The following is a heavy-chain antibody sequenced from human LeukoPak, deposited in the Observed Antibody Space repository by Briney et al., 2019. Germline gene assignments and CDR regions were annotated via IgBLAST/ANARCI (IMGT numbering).Heavy chain of an antibody. CDR1: GFTLIRHE. CDR3: ARDKSDWSLDP. V-gene: IGHV3-48*03. J-gene: IGHJ5*02. CDR2: ISRSGRNT. Sequence: PGGSLRLSCAASGFTLIRHEMNWVRQAPGKGLEWVSFISRSGRNTDYADSVRGRFTISRDNAKNSLFLQMSSLRAEDTAVYYCARDKSDWSLDPWGQGTPVTVSS. D-gene: IGHD3-9*01.